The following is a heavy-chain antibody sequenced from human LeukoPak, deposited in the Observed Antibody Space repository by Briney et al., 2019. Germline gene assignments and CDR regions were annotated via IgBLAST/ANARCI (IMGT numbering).Heavy chain of an antibody. V-gene: IGHV1-69*05. J-gene: IGHJ4*02. Sequence: AVKVSCKASGGTFSSYAISWVRQAPGQGLEWMGGIIPTFGTANYAQKFQGRVTITTDESTSTAYMELSSLRSEDTAVYYCARGTTVTTFDYWGQGSLVTVSS. CDR2: IIPTFGTA. D-gene: IGHD4-11*01. CDR3: ARGTTVTTFDY. CDR1: GGTFSSYA.